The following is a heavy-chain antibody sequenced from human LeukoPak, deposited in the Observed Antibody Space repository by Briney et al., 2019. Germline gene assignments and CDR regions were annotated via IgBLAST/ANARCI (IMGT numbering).Heavy chain of an antibody. CDR1: GGSISSYY. J-gene: IGHJ5*02. D-gene: IGHD5-18*01. Sequence: PSETLSLTCTVSGGSISSYYWSWIRQPPGKGLEWIGYIYYSGSTNYNPSLKSRVTISVDTSKNQFSLKLSSVTAADTAVYYCASIGYSYGWFDPWGLGTLVTVSS. CDR2: IYYSGST. V-gene: IGHV4-59*01. CDR3: ASIGYSYGWFDP.